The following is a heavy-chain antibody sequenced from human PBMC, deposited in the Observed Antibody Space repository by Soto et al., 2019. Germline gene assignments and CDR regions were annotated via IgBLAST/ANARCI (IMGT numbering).Heavy chain of an antibody. Sequence: ETLSLTGTDSGGRIGGRYWCWIRQPPGRGLEWIGYVYYSGSSTSNHSLKSRVTMSADTSKNQLSLKVRYVTAADTAVYYCARVGERWQYFDWFYYFDSWGQGAVVTVSA. CDR2: VYYSGSS. J-gene: IGHJ4*02. CDR1: GGRIGGRY. CDR3: ARVGERWQYFDWFYYFDS. D-gene: IGHD3-9*01. V-gene: IGHV4-59*11.